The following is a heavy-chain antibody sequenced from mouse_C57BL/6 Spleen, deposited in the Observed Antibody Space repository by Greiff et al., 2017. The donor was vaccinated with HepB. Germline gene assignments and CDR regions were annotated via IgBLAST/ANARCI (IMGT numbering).Heavy chain of an antibody. Sequence: VQRVESGPELVKPGASVKISCKASGYAFSSSWMNWVKQRPGKGLEWIGRIYPGDGDTNYNGKFKGKATLTADKSSSTAYMQLSSLTSEDSAVYFCARDYGSSYDYAMDYWGQGTSVTVSS. J-gene: IGHJ4*01. CDR1: GYAFSSSW. V-gene: IGHV1-82*01. D-gene: IGHD1-1*01. CDR2: IYPGDGDT. CDR3: ARDYGSSYDYAMDY.